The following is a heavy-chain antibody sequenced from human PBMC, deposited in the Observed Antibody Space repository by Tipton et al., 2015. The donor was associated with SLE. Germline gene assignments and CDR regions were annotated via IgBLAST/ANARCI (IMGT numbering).Heavy chain of an antibody. J-gene: IGHJ4*02. CDR3: ARGQGYPYFDY. CDR2: VSYSGPS. D-gene: IGHD5-12*01. CDR1: GGSIITDSYF. V-gene: IGHV4-39*07. Sequence: TLSLTCSVSGGSIITDSYFWGWVRLPPGKGLEWIAAVSYSGPSTYNPSLRSRVSISLDTSENQFSLRLTSVAAADTAVYHCARGQGYPYFDYWGQGTLVTVSS.